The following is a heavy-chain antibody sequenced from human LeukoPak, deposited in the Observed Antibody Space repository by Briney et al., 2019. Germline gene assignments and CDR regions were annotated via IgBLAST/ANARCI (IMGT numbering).Heavy chain of an antibody. CDR2: IYTSGST. J-gene: IGHJ6*03. Sequence: PSETLSLTCTVSGGSISSGSYYWSWIRQPAGKGLEWIGRIYTSGSTNYNPSLKSRVTMSVDTSKNQFSLKLSSVTAADTAVYYCARAPLSRYFDLDYYMDVWGKGTTVTISS. CDR1: GGSISSGSYY. D-gene: IGHD3-9*01. V-gene: IGHV4-61*02. CDR3: ARAPLSRYFDLDYYMDV.